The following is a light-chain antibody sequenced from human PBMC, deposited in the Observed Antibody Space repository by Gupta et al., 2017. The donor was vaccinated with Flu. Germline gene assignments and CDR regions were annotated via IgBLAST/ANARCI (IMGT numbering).Light chain of an antibody. Sequence: QSVLTQPPSVSGAPGQTVTISCTGTSPNIGAGHQVHWYQQLPGSPPKLLIYGDVVRPSGIPDRFSGSNSGTTATLAIAGLQVEDEADYYCQSFDDSLGGWRIFGGGTKLTVL. CDR3: QSFDDSLGGWRI. J-gene: IGLJ2*01. CDR2: GDV. V-gene: IGLV1-40*01. CDR1: SPNIGAGHQ.